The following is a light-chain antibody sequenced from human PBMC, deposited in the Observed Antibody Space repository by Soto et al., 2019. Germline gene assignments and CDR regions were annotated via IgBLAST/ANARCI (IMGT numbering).Light chain of an antibody. CDR2: AAS. V-gene: IGKV1-6*01. J-gene: IGKJ1*01. Sequence: AIQMTQSPSSLSASVGDRVTITCQASQGIRNDLGWYQQRPGKAPKLLIYAASSLQSGVPSRFSGSGSGTDFTLTISSLQPEDFATYYCLQDYNYPRTFGQGTKVEIK. CDR3: LQDYNYPRT. CDR1: QGIRND.